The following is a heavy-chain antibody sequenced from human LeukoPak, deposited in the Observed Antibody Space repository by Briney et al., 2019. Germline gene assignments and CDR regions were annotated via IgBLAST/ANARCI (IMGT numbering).Heavy chain of an antibody. D-gene: IGHD3-3*01. Sequence: SETLSLTCAVYGGSFSGYYWSWIRQPPGKGLEWIGEINHSGSTNYNPSLKSRVTISVDTSKNQFSLKLSPVTAADTAVYYCAGSYYDFWSGYYTLYFDYWGQGTLVTVSS. V-gene: IGHV4-34*01. CDR1: GGSFSGYY. CDR3: AGSYYDFWSGYYTLYFDY. J-gene: IGHJ4*02. CDR2: INHSGST.